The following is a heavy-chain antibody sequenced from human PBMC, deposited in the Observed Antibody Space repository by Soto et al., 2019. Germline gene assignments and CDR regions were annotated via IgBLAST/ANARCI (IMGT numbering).Heavy chain of an antibody. CDR2: INPNSGGT. D-gene: IGHD2-2*01. J-gene: IGHJ5*02. V-gene: IGHV1-2*04. Sequence: ASVKVSCKASGYTFTGYYMHWVRQAPGQGLEWMGWINPNSGGTNYAQKFQGWVTMTRDTSISTAYMELSRLRSDDTAVYYCARTCSSTSCYEDWFDPWGQGTLVTVSS. CDR1: GYTFTGYY. CDR3: ARTCSSTSCYEDWFDP.